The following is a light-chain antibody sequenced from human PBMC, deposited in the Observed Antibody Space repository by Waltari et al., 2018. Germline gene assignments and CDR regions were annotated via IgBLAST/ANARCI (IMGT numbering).Light chain of an antibody. CDR3: HQAISTPHT. CDR1: QTISKF. Sequence: DIQMTQSPSSLSASVGDRVTITCRPSQTISKFLNWFQQKPGTAPKLLIYTASTLHSGVPSRFSGSGSGTDFTLTINSLRPEDFATCYCHQAISTPHTFGPRTKVDIK. CDR2: TAS. V-gene: IGKV1-39*01. J-gene: IGKJ3*01.